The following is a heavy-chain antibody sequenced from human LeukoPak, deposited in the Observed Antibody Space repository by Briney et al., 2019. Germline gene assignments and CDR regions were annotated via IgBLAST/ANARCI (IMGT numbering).Heavy chain of an antibody. CDR2: INPSGGSR. CDR1: GYTFTGYY. D-gene: IGHD1-1*01. V-gene: IGHV1-46*01. CDR3: ARDRYLNTRVFLDY. Sequence: ASVKVSCKASGYTFTGYYMHWVRQAPGQGLEWMGIINPSGGSRSYAQKFQGRVTMTRDMSTSTVYMELSSLRCEDTAVYYCARDRYLNTRVFLDYWGQGTLVTVSS. J-gene: IGHJ4*02.